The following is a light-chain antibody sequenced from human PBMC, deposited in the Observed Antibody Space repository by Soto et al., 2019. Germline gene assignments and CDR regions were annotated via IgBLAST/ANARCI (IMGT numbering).Light chain of an antibody. CDR3: QQYDNSIT. V-gene: IGKV3-20*01. CDR1: QSVSSSY. Sequence: EIVLTQSPDTLSLSPGESATLSCRVSQSVSSSYLAWYQQRPGQAPRLLIYGASSRATGIPDRFSGSGSGTDFTLTISRLEPEDFAVFYCQQYDNSITFGQGTRLEIE. CDR2: GAS. J-gene: IGKJ5*01.